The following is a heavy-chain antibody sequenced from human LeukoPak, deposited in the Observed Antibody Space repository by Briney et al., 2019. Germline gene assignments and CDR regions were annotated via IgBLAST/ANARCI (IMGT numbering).Heavy chain of an antibody. Sequence: PGGSLRLSCAGSGFIFSNYWMHWVRQAPGKELVWVSRINTDGSSTSYADSLKGRFTISRDNAKNTLYLQMNSLRAEDTAVYYCARVVSSSWTGYYYGMDVWGQGTTVTVSS. V-gene: IGHV3-74*01. J-gene: IGHJ6*02. D-gene: IGHD6-13*01. CDR3: ARVVSSSWTGYYYGMDV. CDR2: INTDGSST. CDR1: GFIFSNYW.